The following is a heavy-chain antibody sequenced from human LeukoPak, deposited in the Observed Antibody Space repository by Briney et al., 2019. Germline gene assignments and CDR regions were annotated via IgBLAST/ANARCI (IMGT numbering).Heavy chain of an antibody. V-gene: IGHV3-33*01. CDR3: AREDTALVIAY. D-gene: IGHD5-18*01. CDR1: GFTFSSYG. J-gene: IGHJ4*02. Sequence: QTGGSLRLSCAASGFTFSSYGMHWVRHAPGKGLEWVAIMWYDGSNKYYTDSVKGRFTISRDNSKNTLYLQMNSLRVEDTAVYYCAREDTALVIAYWGQGTLVTVSS. CDR2: MWYDGSNK.